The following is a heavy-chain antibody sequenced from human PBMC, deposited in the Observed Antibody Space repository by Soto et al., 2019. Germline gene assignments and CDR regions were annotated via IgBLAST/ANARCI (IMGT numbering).Heavy chain of an antibody. CDR2: IYYSGST. D-gene: IGHD2-15*01. V-gene: IGHV4-59*12. J-gene: IGHJ4*02. Sequence: ESLRHSYIASGFTFSIYVFNWVRQAPGKGLEWIGYIYYSGSTYYNPSLKSRVTISVDTSKNQFSLKLSSVTAADTAVYYCARGSVVAATLFDYWGQGT. CDR3: ARGSVVAATLFDY. CDR1: GFTFSIYV.